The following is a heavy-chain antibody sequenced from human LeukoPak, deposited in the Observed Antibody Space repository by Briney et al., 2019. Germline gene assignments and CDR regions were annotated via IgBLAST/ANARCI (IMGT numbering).Heavy chain of an antibody. CDR3: ARHLWSSGLSRYFDL. J-gene: IGHJ2*01. Sequence: GESLKISCKGSGYSFTSYWIGWVRQMPGKGLEWMGNIYPGDSDTRYSPSFQGQVTISADKSISTAYLQWSSMKASDTAMYYCARHLWSSGLSRYFDLWGRGTLVTVSS. CDR1: GYSFTSYW. D-gene: IGHD6-19*01. V-gene: IGHV5-51*01. CDR2: IYPGDSDT.